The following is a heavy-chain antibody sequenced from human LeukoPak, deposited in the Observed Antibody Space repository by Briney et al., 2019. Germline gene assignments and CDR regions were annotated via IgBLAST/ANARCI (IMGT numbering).Heavy chain of an antibody. Sequence: PSETLSLPCAFYGGSFSSYYWSWIRQPPGRGLEWFGEINHSGSTNYNPSLKSRVTISVDTSKNQFSLKLSSVTAADTAVYYCARVRRGSGSYLLWGQGTLVTVSS. CDR2: INHSGST. CDR3: ARVRRGSGSYLL. CDR1: GGSFSSYY. J-gene: IGHJ4*02. D-gene: IGHD3-10*01. V-gene: IGHV4-34*01.